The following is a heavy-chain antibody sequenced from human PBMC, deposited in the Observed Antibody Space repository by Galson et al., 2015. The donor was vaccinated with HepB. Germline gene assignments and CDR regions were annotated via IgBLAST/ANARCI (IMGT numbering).Heavy chain of an antibody. CDR1: GGTFSSYA. Sequence: SCKASGGTFSSYAISWVRQAPGQGLEWMGGIIPIFGTANYAQKFQGRVTITADESTSTAYMELSSLRSEDTAVYYCARACSGTSCYFIPDYWGQGTLVTVSS. D-gene: IGHD2-2*01. J-gene: IGHJ4*02. V-gene: IGHV1-69*01. CDR3: ARACSGTSCYFIPDY. CDR2: IIPIFGTA.